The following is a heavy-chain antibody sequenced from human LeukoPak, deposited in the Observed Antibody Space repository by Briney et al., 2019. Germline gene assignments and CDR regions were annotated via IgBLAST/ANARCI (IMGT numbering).Heavy chain of an antibody. V-gene: IGHV3-21*04. Sequence: KPGGSLRLSCAASGFTFSSYSMNWVRQAPGKGLEWVSSISSSSSYIYYADSVKGRFTISRDNSKNTLYLQMNSLRAEDTAVYYCAKDLVRGITIFGVVKDWGQGTLVTVSS. CDR2: ISSSSSYI. J-gene: IGHJ4*02. CDR3: AKDLVRGITIFGVVKD. D-gene: IGHD3-3*01. CDR1: GFTFSSYS.